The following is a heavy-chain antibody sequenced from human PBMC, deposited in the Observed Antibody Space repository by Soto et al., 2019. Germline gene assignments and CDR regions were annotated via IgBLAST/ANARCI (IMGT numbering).Heavy chain of an antibody. V-gene: IGHV3-48*02. J-gene: IGHJ3*02. Sequence: GGSLRLSCAASGFIFTTYSMGWVRQAPGKGLEWVSYIVPSTSTVFYADSVKGRFTISRDNAKNSLSLQMDSLRDEDTAVYYCARWDLSVHAFDSWGQGTMVTVSS. CDR2: IVPSTSTV. CDR3: ARWDLSVHAFDS. CDR1: GFIFTTYS. D-gene: IGHD1-26*01.